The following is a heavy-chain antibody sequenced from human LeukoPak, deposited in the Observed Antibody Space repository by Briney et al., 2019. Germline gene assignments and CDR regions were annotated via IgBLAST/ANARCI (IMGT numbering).Heavy chain of an antibody. Sequence: GGSLRLSCAASGFTFNTYSMHGVRQAPGKGLEWVAVISYDGSNKYYADSVKGRFTISRDNSKNTLYLQMNSLRAEDTAVYYCASAPTFYRATYWGQGTLVTVSS. CDR1: GFTFNTYS. D-gene: IGHD2/OR15-2a*01. J-gene: IGHJ4*02. CDR2: ISYDGSNK. CDR3: ASAPTFYRATY. V-gene: IGHV3-30-3*01.